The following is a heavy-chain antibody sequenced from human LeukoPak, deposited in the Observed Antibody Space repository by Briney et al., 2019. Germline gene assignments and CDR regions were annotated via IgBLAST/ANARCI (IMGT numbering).Heavy chain of an antibody. D-gene: IGHD3-10*01. CDR1: SYSISSGYY. V-gene: IGHV4-38-2*02. CDR2: IQHSGRT. CDR3: AREGLNMVRGVIPKEAWGWFDP. Sequence: SETLSLTCTVSSYSISSGYYWGLIRQPPGKGLEWIGSIQHSGRTYYNPSLKSRVTISVDTSKNQFSLKLSSVTAADTAVYYCAREGLNMVRGVIPKEAWGWFDPWGQGTLVTVSS. J-gene: IGHJ5*02.